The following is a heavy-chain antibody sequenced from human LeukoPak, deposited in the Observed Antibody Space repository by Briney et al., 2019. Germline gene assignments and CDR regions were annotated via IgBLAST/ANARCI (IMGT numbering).Heavy chain of an antibody. CDR3: AKGGLVHRFDP. CDR1: GFPFSNYW. J-gene: IGHJ5*02. CDR2: ISGSGDNT. V-gene: IGHV3-23*01. Sequence: GGSLRLSCAASGFPFSNYWMSWVRQAPGKGLEWVSGISGSGDNTYYADSVKGRFTISRDNSKNTLYLQMNSLRADDTAVYYCAKGGLVHRFDPWGQGTLVTVSS.